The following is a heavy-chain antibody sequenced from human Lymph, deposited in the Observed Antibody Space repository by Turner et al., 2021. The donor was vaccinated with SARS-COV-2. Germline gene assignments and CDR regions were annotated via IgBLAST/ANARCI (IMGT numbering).Heavy chain of an antibody. D-gene: IGHD3-10*01. CDR2: IWYDGSNK. V-gene: IGHV3-33*01. CDR1: GFTFSRYD. J-gene: IGHJ4*02. Sequence: QVQLVESGGGVVQPGGSLRLSCAASGFTFSRYDMHWVRQAPGKGLEWVAIIWYDGSNKYYADSVKGRFTISRDNSKNTLYLQMNSLRVEDTAVYYCARDRSPSGGFDYWGQGTLVTVSS. CDR3: ARDRSPSGGFDY.